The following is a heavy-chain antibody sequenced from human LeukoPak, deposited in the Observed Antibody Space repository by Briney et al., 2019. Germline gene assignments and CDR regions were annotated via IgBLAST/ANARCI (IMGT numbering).Heavy chain of an antibody. J-gene: IGHJ3*02. CDR1: GGSISSDGYY. V-gene: IGHV4-31*03. Sequence: SQTLSLTCTVSGGSISSDGYYWTWIRQHPGKGLEWIGYIYYSGTTYYNPSLKSRVTLSVDTSKNQFSLRLSSVTAADTAVYYCARYRDSGGRLAFDIWGQGTMATVSS. D-gene: IGHD2-15*01. CDR3: ARYRDSGGRLAFDI. CDR2: IYYSGTT.